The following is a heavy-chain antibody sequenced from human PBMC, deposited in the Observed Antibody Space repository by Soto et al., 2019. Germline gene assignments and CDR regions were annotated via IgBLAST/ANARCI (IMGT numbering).Heavy chain of an antibody. Sequence: QVQLLQSGPEVKKPGASVKVSCKTSGYTFTTYYVHWVRQAPGQGLEWMGRIQPSGGQTIYSQKFQDRVAVSRDTSTNTVYLELSSLRSDDTAVYYCARDGHKYDFDYWGQGSLVTVSS. CDR1: GYTFTTYY. V-gene: IGHV1-46*01. D-gene: IGHD3-3*01. CDR2: IQPSGGQT. J-gene: IGHJ4*02. CDR3: ARDGHKYDFDY.